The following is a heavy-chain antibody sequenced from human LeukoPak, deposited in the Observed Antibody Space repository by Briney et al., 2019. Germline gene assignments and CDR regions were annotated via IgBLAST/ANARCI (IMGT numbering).Heavy chain of an antibody. V-gene: IGHV4-59*08. CDR2: IYYKGNT. Sequence: SETLSLTCGVSGGSIYSHYWGWIRQPPGKGLEWIGDIYYKGNTNYNPSLKSRVTISLDTSKSHLSLTLTSVVAADTAIYYCMRRDTGWNYSDYWGQGILVTVSS. D-gene: IGHD6-19*01. CDR3: MRRDTGWNYSDY. J-gene: IGHJ4*02. CDR1: GGSIYSHY.